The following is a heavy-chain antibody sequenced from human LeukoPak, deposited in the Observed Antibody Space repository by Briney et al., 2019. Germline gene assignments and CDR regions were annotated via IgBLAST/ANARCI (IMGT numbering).Heavy chain of an antibody. V-gene: IGHV3-30*02. CDR2: IQSHGSPT. D-gene: IGHD6-13*01. CDR1: GFSFSTYS. J-gene: IGHJ4*02. Sequence: GGSLRLSCAASGFSFSTYSMHWVRQAPGKGLEWVSFIQSHGSPTYYADSVKGRFTISRDNSMDTLYLQMNSLRVEDTGVYYCAKGGFGNSWPYFDHSGQGSLVTVSS. CDR3: AKGGFGNSWPYFDH.